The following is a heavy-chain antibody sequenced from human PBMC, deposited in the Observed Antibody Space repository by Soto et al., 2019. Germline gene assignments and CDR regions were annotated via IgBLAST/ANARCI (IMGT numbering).Heavy chain of an antibody. CDR2: INHSGST. D-gene: IGHD2-15*01. J-gene: IGHJ6*03. CDR3: ATNTYCSGGRRYDYYYYYMDV. V-gene: IGHV4-34*01. Sequence: QVQLQQRGAGLLKPSETLSLTCAVYGGSFSGYYWSWIRQPPGKGLEWIGEINHSGSTNYNPSLKSRVTISVDTSKNQCSLKLSSVTAADTAVYYCATNTYCSGGRRYDYYYYYMDVWGKGTTVTVSS. CDR1: GGSFSGYY.